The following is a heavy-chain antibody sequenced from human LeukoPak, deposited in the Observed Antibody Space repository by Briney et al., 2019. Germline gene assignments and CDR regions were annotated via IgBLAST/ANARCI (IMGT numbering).Heavy chain of an antibody. CDR1: GFTFNSYG. CDR2: IRYDGVNK. D-gene: IGHD3-10*01. Sequence: GGSLRLSCAASGFTFNSYGMQWVRQAPGKGLEWVAFIRYDGVNKYYADSVKGRFTISRHNSKNTLYLQMNSLRPEDTAVYYCAKDPHYYGSGSPLDYWGQGTLVTVSS. V-gene: IGHV3-30*02. J-gene: IGHJ4*02. CDR3: AKDPHYYGSGSPLDY.